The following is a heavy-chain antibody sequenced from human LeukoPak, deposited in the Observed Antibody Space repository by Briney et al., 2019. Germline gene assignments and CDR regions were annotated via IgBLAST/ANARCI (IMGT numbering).Heavy chain of an antibody. CDR2: IYYSGST. CDR1: GGSISSGDYY. D-gene: IGHD4-23*01. J-gene: IGHJ4*02. CDR3: AREVSRWPHYFDY. V-gene: IGHV4-30-4*01. Sequence: KSSETLSLTCTVSGGSISSGDYYWSWIRQPPGKGLEWIGYIYYSGSTYYNPSLKSRVTISVDTSENQFSLKLSSVTAADTAVYYCAREVSRWPHYFDYWGQGTLVTVSS.